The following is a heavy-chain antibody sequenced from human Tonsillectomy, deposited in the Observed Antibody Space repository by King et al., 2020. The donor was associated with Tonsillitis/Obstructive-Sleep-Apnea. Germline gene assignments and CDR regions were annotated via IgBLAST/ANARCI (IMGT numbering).Heavy chain of an antibody. V-gene: IGHV4-34*01. CDR1: GGSFSGYY. CDR2: INHSGST. D-gene: IGHD5-12*01. Sequence: VQLQQWGAGLLKPSETLSLTCAVYGGSFSGYYWSWIRQPPGKGLEWIGEINHSGSTNYNPSLKSRVTISVDTSKNQFSLKLSSVTAADTAVYYCARRRWVGSGYRFDYWGQGTLVTVSS. J-gene: IGHJ4*02. CDR3: ARRRWVGSGYRFDY.